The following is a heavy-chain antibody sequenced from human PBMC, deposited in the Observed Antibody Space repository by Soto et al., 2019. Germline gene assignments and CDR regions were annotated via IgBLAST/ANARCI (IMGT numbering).Heavy chain of an antibody. CDR3: ARVGYQVENY. CDR2: IIPILGIA. Sequence: QVQLVQSGAEVKKPGSSVKVSCKASGGTFSSYTISWVRQAPGQGLEWMGRIIPILGIANYAQKFQGRVTITADKSTSTANIELSSLRSEDTAVYYCARVGYQVENYWGQGTLVTVSA. J-gene: IGHJ4*02. V-gene: IGHV1-69*02. CDR1: GGTFSSYT. D-gene: IGHD3-16*02.